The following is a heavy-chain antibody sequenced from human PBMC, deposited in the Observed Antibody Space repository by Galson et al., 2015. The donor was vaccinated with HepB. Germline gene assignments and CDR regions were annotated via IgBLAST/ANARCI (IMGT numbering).Heavy chain of an antibody. CDR3: VKSSSSSNYYYGMDV. CDR2: LSSSGGTI. D-gene: IGHD6-6*01. CDR1: GFTFSNYD. V-gene: IGHV3-64D*06. Sequence: SLRLSCAASGFTFSNYDMHWVRQAPGKGLQYVSGLSSSGGTIHYADSVEDRFTISRDNSKNTLYLQMSSLRAEDTAVYYCVKSSSSSNYYYGMDVWGQGTTVTVSS. J-gene: IGHJ6*02.